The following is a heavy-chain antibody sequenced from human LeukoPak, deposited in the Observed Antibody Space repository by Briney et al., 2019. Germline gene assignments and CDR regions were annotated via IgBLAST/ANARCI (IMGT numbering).Heavy chain of an antibody. CDR2: ISAYNGNT. J-gene: IGHJ5*02. CDR3: ATGLLVLPPFGGELRGVINH. Sequence: ASVKVSCKASGYTFTSYGISWVRQAPGQGLEWMGWISAYNGNTNYAQKLQGRVTMTEDTSTDTAYMELSSLRSEDTAVYYCATGLLVLPPFGGELRGVINHWGQGTLVTVSS. D-gene: IGHD3-10*01. V-gene: IGHV1-18*01. CDR1: GYTFTSYG.